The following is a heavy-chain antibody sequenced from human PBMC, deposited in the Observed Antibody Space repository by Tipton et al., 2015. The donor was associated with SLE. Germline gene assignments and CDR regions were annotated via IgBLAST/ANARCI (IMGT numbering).Heavy chain of an antibody. CDR1: GGSIISDY. D-gene: IGHD3-10*01. J-gene: IGHJ6*03. Sequence: TLSLTCTVSGGSIISDYWSWIRQPPGKGLEWIGWIYYSGTTNYNPSLKSRIIISVDTSKNQFSLKLNSVTAADTAVYYCARESRDDYYMDVWGKGTTVTVSS. CDR3: ARESRDDYYMDV. CDR2: IYYSGTT. V-gene: IGHV4-59*08.